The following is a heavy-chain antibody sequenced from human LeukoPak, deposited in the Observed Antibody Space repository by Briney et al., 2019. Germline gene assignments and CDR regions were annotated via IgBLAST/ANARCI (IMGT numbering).Heavy chain of an antibody. CDR1: GGSISSYY. CDR3: AGHVYYDFWNGYALDYYYGMDV. D-gene: IGHD3-3*01. V-gene: IGHV4-59*01. Sequence: SETLSLTCTVSGGSISSYYWSWLRQPPGKGLEWIGYIYYSGSTNYNPSLKSRVTISVDTSKNQFSLKLSSVTAADTAVYYCAGHVYYDFWNGYALDYYYGMDVWGQGTTVTVSS. CDR2: IYYSGST. J-gene: IGHJ6*02.